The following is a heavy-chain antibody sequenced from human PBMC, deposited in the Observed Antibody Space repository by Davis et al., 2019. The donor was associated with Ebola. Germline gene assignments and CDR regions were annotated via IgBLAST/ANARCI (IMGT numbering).Heavy chain of an antibody. CDR1: GGSISSYY. CDR2: IYYSGST. CDR3: ATYNDSSGYYFDY. Sequence: SETLSLTCTVSGGSISSYYWSWIRQPPGKGLEWIGYIYYSGSTNYNPSLKSRVTISVDTSTNQFSLKLSSVTAADTAVYYCATYNDSSGYYFDYWGQGTLVSVSS. J-gene: IGHJ4*02. V-gene: IGHV4-59*08. D-gene: IGHD3-22*01.